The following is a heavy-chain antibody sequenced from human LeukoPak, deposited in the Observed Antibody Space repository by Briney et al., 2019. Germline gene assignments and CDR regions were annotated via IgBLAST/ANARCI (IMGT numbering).Heavy chain of an antibody. Sequence: GGSLRLSCAASGFTFSNYAMNWVRQAPGKGLEWVSTITTSGGITYYADSVKGRFTIFRDNSKNTLYLQMNSLRAEDTAVYYCAKENYDFWSGSTFDYWGQGTLVTVSS. D-gene: IGHD3-3*01. CDR1: GFTFSNYA. CDR2: ITTSGGIT. CDR3: AKENYDFWSGSTFDY. V-gene: IGHV3-23*01. J-gene: IGHJ4*02.